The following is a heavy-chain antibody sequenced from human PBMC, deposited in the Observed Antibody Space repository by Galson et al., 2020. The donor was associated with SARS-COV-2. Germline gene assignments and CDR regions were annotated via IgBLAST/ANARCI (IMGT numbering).Heavy chain of an antibody. CDR3: ARGYVKADV. V-gene: IGHV3-11*01. Sequence: KIGESLKISCVASGFHFSDYYMTWIRPAPGKGLEWISYISGSERSLYNAAAVKGRFTISRDNAKNSFFLQMNNLRGDDTAVYYCARGYVKADVWGRGTLVTVSS. J-gene: IGHJ2*01. D-gene: IGHD2-2*01. CDR1: GFHFSDYY. CDR2: ISGSERSL.